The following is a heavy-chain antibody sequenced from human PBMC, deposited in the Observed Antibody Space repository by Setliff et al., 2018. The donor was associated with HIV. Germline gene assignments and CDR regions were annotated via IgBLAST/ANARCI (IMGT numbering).Heavy chain of an antibody. V-gene: IGHV4-30-2*03. Sequence: SETLSLTCAVSGGSMRSSGYSWTWIRQAPGKGLEWVGYIYYNEKTYYNPSLKSRVTISIDTSKNQFSLKLTSVTAADTAMYYCASRIYYYDESRVLREEGFVPWGQGTLVTVSS. CDR1: GGSMRSSGYS. J-gene: IGHJ5*02. CDR3: ASRIYYYDESRVLREEGFVP. CDR2: IYYNEKT. D-gene: IGHD3-22*01.